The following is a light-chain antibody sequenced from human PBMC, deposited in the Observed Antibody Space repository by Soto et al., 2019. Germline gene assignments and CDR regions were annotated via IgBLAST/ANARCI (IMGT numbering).Light chain of an antibody. Sequence: EIVLTQSPATLSLSPGERATLSCRASQSVSSYLAWFQQKPGQAPRLLIYDASNRATGIPARFSGSGSGTDFTLTLSSLEPEDFALYYSQQRSNWPLTFGGGTKVEIK. CDR1: QSVSSY. CDR3: QQRSNWPLT. J-gene: IGKJ4*01. CDR2: DAS. V-gene: IGKV3-11*01.